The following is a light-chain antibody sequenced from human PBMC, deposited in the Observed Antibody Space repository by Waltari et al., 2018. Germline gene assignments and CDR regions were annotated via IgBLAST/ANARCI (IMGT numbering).Light chain of an antibody. J-gene: IGKJ3*01. Sequence: DIQMTQSPSSLSASVGDRVLITCRASQSISRHLNWYQQKAGKAPKLLIYAASSLQSGVPLRFSGSGSGTDFTLTISSLQPEDFATYYCQQSYSTPRAFGPGTKVDIK. CDR1: QSISRH. CDR3: QQSYSTPRA. V-gene: IGKV1-39*01. CDR2: AAS.